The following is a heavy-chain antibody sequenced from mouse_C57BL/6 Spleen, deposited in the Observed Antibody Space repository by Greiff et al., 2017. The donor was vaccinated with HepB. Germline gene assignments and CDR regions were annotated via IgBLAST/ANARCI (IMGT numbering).Heavy chain of an antibody. CDR3: TRGDGSIYSMDY. D-gene: IGHD1-1*01. CDR1: GYTFTDYE. V-gene: IGHV1-15*01. Sequence: VQLQQSGAELVRPGASVTLSCKASGYTFTDYEMHWVKQTPVHGLEWIGAIDPETGGTAYNQKFKGKAILTADKSSSTAYMELRSLTPEDSAVYYCTRGDGSIYSMDYWGQGTSVTVSS. J-gene: IGHJ4*01. CDR2: IDPETGGT.